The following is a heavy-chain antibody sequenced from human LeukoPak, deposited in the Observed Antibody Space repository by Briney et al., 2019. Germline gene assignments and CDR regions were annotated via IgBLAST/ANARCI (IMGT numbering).Heavy chain of an antibody. CDR2: IYPGDSDT. CDR1: GYTFTNYW. J-gene: IGHJ4*02. D-gene: IGHD3-9*01. V-gene: IGHV5-51*01. CDR3: ARPILTGYSMVDY. Sequence: GESLKISCKGSGYTFTNYWIGWVRQMPGKGLEFMEIIYPGDSDTRYSPSFQGQVTISVDKSTNTAYLQWSSLEASDSAMYYCARPILTGYSMVDYWGQGTLVTVSS.